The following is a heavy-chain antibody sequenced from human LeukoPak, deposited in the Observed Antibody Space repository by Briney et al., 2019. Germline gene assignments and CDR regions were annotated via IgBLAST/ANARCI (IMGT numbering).Heavy chain of an antibody. J-gene: IGHJ6*03. CDR1: GFTFSDYY. CDR2: ISSSGSTI. V-gene: IGHV3-11*04. CDR3: ARDDDKYYMDV. Sequence: PGGSLRLSCAAPGFTFSDYYMSWIRQAPGKGLEWVSYISSSGSTIYYADSVKGRFTISRGNAKNSLYLQMNSLRAEDTAVYYCARDDDKYYMDVWGKGTTVTVSS.